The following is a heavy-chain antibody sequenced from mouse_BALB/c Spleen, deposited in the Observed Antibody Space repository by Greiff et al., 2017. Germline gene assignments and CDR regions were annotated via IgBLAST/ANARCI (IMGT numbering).Heavy chain of an antibody. CDR2: ISYSGST. J-gene: IGHJ2*01. D-gene: IGHD2-4*01. CDR3: ARSGDYPSFDY. CDR1: GYSITSYYA. Sequence: VQLQQSGPGLVKPSQSLSLTCTVTGYSITSYYAWNWIRQFPGNKLVWMGYISYSGSTSYNPSLKSRISITRDTSKNQFFLQLNSVTTEDTATYYCARSGDYPSFDYWGQGTTLTVSS. V-gene: IGHV3-2*02.